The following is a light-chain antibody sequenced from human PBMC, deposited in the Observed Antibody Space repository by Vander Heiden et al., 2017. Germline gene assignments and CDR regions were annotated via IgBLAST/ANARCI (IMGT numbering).Light chain of an antibody. Sequence: QSALTQPPSVSGSPGRSVTISCTGTSSDVGSYNRVSWYQQPPGTAPKLMIYEVSNRPSGVPDRFSGSKSGNTASLTISGLRAEDEADYYCSSYTTSSTWVFGGGTKLTVL. V-gene: IGLV2-18*02. CDR1: SSDVGSYNR. J-gene: IGLJ3*02. CDR3: SSYTTSSTWV. CDR2: EVS.